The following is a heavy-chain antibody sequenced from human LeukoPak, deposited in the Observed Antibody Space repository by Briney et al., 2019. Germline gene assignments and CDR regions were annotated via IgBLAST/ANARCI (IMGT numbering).Heavy chain of an antibody. CDR3: GCDGYNVVGWINP. Sequence: GGSLRLSCAASGFTFSSYDMTWVRQAPGRGLEWVSSIRPSGDNTYYADSVKGRFTISRDNSKNTLYLQMNSLRAEDSAVYYCGCDGYNVVGWINPWGQGTLVTVSS. D-gene: IGHD5-24*01. J-gene: IGHJ5*02. CDR2: IRPSGDNT. V-gene: IGHV3-23*01. CDR1: GFTFSSYD.